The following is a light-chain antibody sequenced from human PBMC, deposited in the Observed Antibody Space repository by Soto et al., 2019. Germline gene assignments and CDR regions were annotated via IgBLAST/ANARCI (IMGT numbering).Light chain of an antibody. J-gene: IGKJ5*01. V-gene: IGKV1-39*01. CDR2: AAS. CDR1: QSISTF. Sequence: DIQMTQSPSSLSASVGDRVTITCRASQSISTFLNWYQQKPGKAPNLLIYAASGLQSGVPSRFSGSGSGTDFTLTISSLQPEDFATYYCQQSYSTPVFGQGTRLEIK. CDR3: QQSYSTPV.